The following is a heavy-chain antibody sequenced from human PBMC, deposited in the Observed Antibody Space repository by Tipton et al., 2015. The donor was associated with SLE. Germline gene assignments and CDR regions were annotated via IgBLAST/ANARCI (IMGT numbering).Heavy chain of an antibody. V-gene: IGHV4-34*01. Sequence: TLSLTCAVYGGSFSGYYWSWIRQPPGKGLEWIGEINHSGSTNYNPSLKSRVTISVDTSKNQSSLKLSSVTAADTAVYYCASEDSEDAFDIWGQGTMVTVSS. D-gene: IGHD2-15*01. J-gene: IGHJ3*02. CDR3: ASEDSEDAFDI. CDR2: INHSGST. CDR1: GGSFSGYY.